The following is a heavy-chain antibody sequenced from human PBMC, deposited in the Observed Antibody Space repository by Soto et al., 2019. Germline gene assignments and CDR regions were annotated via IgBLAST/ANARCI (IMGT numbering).Heavy chain of an antibody. D-gene: IGHD3-16*01. J-gene: IGHJ4*02. CDR1: GFTFSRYA. Sequence: WGFLRLSCEPSGFTFSRYAMSWFRQAPGKGLEWVSAISGSGGSTYYADSVKGRFTISRDNSKNTLYLQMNSLRAEDTAVYYCAKDPGGYYFDYWGQGTLVTVSS. V-gene: IGHV3-23*01. CDR2: ISGSGGST. CDR3: AKDPGGYYFDY.